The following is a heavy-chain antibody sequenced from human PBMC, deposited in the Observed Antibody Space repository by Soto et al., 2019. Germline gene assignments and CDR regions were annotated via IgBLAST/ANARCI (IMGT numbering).Heavy chain of an antibody. J-gene: IGHJ4*02. V-gene: IGHV3-74*01. CDR1: GFTFSRYW. CDR2: INPDGSDT. CDR3: GRGGSDSPMAPGY. D-gene: IGHD5-18*01. Sequence: GGSLRLSCAVSGFTFSRYWMHWARQVPGKGLVWVSRINPDGSDTDYADSVKGRFTISRDNAKNTVYLQMNSLRADDTAVFYCGRGGSDSPMAPGYWGQGTLVTV.